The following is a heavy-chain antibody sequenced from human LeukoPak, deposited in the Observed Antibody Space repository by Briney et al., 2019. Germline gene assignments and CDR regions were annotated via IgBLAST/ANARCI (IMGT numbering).Heavy chain of an antibody. CDR3: ARATPVEMATSYYYFDY. D-gene: IGHD5-24*01. V-gene: IGHV4-39*07. CDR2: INHSGST. J-gene: IGHJ4*02. Sequence: SETLSLTCTVSGGSVSSGSYYWSWIRQPPGKGLEWIGEINHSGSTNYNPSLKSRVTISVDTSKSQFSLKLSSVTAADTAVYYCARATPVEMATSYYYFDYWGQGTLVTVSS. CDR1: GGSVSSGSYY.